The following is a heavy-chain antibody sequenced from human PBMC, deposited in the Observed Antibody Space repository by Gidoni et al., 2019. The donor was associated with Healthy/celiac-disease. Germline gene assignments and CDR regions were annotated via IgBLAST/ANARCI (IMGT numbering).Heavy chain of an antibody. CDR2: IYYSGST. CDR1: GGSISSYY. V-gene: IGHV4-59*01. Sequence: QVQLQESGPGLVKPSETLSLTCTVSGGSISSYYWSWIRQPPGKGLEWIGYIYYSGSTNYNPSLKSRVTISVDTSKNQFSLKLSSVTAADTAVYYCARVIYGWFGELDWYYFDYWGQGTLVTVSS. CDR3: ARVIYGWFGELDWYYFDY. J-gene: IGHJ4*02. D-gene: IGHD3-10*01.